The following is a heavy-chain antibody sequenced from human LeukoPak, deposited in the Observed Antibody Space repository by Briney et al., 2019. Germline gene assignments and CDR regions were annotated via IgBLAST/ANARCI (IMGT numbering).Heavy chain of an antibody. V-gene: IGHV3-21*01. CDR3: ARACYYGSGSIPCFDY. CDR2: ISSGSSYI. Sequence: GGSLRLSCAASGFTFSTYSMHWVRQAPGKGLEWVSSISSGSSYIYYADSLKGRFTISRDNAKNSLYLQVNSLRAEDTAVYYCARACYYGSGSIPCFDYWGQGTLVTVSS. D-gene: IGHD3-10*01. CDR1: GFTFSTYS. J-gene: IGHJ4*02.